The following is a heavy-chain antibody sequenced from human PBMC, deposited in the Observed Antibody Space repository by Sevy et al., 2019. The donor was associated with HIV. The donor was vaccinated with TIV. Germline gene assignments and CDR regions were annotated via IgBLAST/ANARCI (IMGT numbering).Heavy chain of an antibody. CDR2: ISFSSNYM. V-gene: IGHV3-21*01. Sequence: GGSLRLSCAASRFTFSSSSMNWVRQAPGKGLEWVSSISFSSNYMYYSDSVKGRFTISRDNAKNSLFLQMNSLRAEDTAVYYCARHETWDAFDIWGHGTMVTVSS. CDR3: ARHETWDAFDI. CDR1: RFTFSSSS. J-gene: IGHJ3*02.